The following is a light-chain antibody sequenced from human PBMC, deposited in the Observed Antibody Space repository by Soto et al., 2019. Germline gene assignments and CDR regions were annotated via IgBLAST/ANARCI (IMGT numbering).Light chain of an antibody. CDR1: RSNIGSNT. J-gene: IGLJ3*02. Sequence: QSVLTQPPSASGTPGQRVTISCSGSRSNIGSNTVNWYLQLPGTAPKLLIYSNNQRPSRVPDRFSGSKSGTSASLGITGLQSEDEADYYCAAWDDSLTAWVFGGWTQLTV. CDR2: SNN. V-gene: IGLV1-44*01. CDR3: AAWDDSLTAWV.